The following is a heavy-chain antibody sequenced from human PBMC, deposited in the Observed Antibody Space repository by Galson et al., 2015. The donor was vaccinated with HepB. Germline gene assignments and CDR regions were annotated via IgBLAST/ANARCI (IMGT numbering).Heavy chain of an antibody. D-gene: IGHD3-3*01. CDR1: GGSISSSSYY. Sequence: SETLSLTCTVSGGSISSSSYYWGWIRQPPGKGLEWIRSIYYSGSTYYNPSLKSRVTISVDTSKNQFSLKLSSVTAADTAVYYCARQGTIFDVWGQGTTVTVSS. CDR3: ARQGTIFDV. J-gene: IGHJ6*02. CDR2: IYYSGST. V-gene: IGHV4-39*01.